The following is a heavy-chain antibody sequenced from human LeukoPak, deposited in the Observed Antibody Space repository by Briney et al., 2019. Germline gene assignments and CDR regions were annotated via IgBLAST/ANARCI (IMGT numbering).Heavy chain of an antibody. CDR2: ISASGGTP. D-gene: IGHD1-20*01. Sequence: GGSLRLSCAASGFTFNTFAMSWVRQAPGKGLEWVAAISASGGTPYYADSVKGRFTISRDNSKNTLFPQMNSLRPEDTAVYYCARAIRLTGGLYYFDYWGQGTLVTVSS. J-gene: IGHJ4*02. CDR3: ARAIRLTGGLYYFDY. V-gene: IGHV3-23*01. CDR1: GFTFNTFA.